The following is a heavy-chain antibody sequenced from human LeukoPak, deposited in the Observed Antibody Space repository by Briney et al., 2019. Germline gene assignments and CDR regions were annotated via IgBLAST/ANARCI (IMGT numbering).Heavy chain of an antibody. CDR2: IYYSGST. Sequence: SETLSLTCAVYGGSFSGYYWSWIRQPPGKGLEWIGYIYYSGSTNYNPSLKSRVTISVDTSKNQFSLKLSSVTAADTAVYYCARDFYSYGYGFDYWGQGSLVTVTS. CDR3: ARDFYSYGYGFDY. CDR1: GGSFSGYY. D-gene: IGHD5-18*01. J-gene: IGHJ4*02. V-gene: IGHV4-59*01.